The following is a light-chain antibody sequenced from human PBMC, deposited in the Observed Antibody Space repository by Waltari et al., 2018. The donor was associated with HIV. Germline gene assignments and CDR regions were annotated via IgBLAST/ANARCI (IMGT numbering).Light chain of an antibody. J-gene: IGKJ4*01. CDR1: QNINRW. CDR3: QQYHAYPVT. CDR2: QAS. Sequence: DIQMTQSPATLSASVGDRVTISCRASQNINRWLAWYQQRPGKPPKFLIYQASSLESGVPSRFMGSGSGTLFTLTINSLQPADFATYYCQQYHAYPVTFGGGTKVENK. V-gene: IGKV1-5*01.